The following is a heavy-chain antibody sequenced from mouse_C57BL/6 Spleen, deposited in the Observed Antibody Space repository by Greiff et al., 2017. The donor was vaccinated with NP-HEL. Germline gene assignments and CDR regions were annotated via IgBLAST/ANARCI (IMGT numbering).Heavy chain of an antibody. CDR3: AREEYYGSSYDAMDY. CDR2: LNPYNGGT. CDR1: GYTFTDYY. D-gene: IGHD1-1*01. V-gene: IGHV1-19*01. J-gene: IGHJ4*01. Sequence: VQLQQSGPVLVKPGASVKMSCKASGYTFTDYYMNWVKQSHGKSLEWIGVLNPYNGGTSYNQKFKGKATLTVDKSSSTAYMELNSLTSEDSAVYYCAREEYYGSSYDAMDYWGQGTSVTVSS.